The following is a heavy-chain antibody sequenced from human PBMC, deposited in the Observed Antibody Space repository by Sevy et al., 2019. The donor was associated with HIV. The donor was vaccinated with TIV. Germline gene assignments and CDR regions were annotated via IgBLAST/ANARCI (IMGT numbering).Heavy chain of an antibody. Sequence: GGSLRLSCVGSGISISSHWMNRVRQSPGKGLEWVANINQDGSEIYYVDSVKGRFTISRDNAKNSGYLQMHFLRVEDSGVYYCARAMGVWGQGTTVTVSS. J-gene: IGHJ6*02. V-gene: IGHV3-7*01. CDR1: GISISSHW. CDR3: ARAMGV. CDR2: INQDGSEI.